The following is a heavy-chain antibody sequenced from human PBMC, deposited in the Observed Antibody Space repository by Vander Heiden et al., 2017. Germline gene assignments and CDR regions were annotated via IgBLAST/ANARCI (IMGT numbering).Heavy chain of an antibody. D-gene: IGHD3-10*01. J-gene: IGHJ6*02. CDR3: ARGGSGTYSDYYGLDV. Sequence: QVQLQQWGSGLLKPSETLSLTCAVYGGSFSGYYWNWIRQPPGKGLEWIGEIKHSGNTNYNPSLKSRVTISVDTSKKQFSLKLTSVTAADTAVYYCARGGSGTYSDYYGLDVWGQGTTVTVSS. V-gene: IGHV4-34*01. CDR1: GGSFSGYY. CDR2: IKHSGNT.